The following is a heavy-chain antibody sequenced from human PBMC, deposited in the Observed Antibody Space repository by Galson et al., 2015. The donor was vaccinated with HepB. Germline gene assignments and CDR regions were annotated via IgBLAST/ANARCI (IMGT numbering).Heavy chain of an antibody. D-gene: IGHD6-13*01. CDR2: INAGNGNT. Sequence: SVKVSCKASGYTFTSYAMHWVRQAPGQRLEWMGWINAGNGNTKYSQKFQGRVTITRDTSASTAYMELSSLRSEDTAVCYCARDEQQLGYYYGMDVWGQGTAVTVSS. V-gene: IGHV1-3*01. J-gene: IGHJ6*02. CDR1: GYTFTSYA. CDR3: ARDEQQLGYYYGMDV.